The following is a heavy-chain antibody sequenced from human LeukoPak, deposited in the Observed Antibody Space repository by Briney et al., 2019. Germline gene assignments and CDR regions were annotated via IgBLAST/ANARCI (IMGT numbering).Heavy chain of an antibody. V-gene: IGHV1-2*02. D-gene: IGHD5-12*01. CDR3: AREGVATIIEYWFDP. CDR1: GYTFTGYY. CDR2: INPNSGGT. Sequence: ASVKVSCKASGYTFTGYYMHWVRQAPGQGLEWMGWINPNSGGTNYAQKLQGRVTMTRDTSISTAYMELSRLRSDDTAVYYCAREGVATIIEYWFDPWGQGTLVTVSS. J-gene: IGHJ5*02.